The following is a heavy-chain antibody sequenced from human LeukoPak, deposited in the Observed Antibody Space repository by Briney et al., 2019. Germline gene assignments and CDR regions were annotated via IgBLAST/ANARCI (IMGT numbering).Heavy chain of an antibody. V-gene: IGHV4-59*02. D-gene: IGHD6-19*01. CDR3: AKGSVWYLI. CDR1: VASVRGHF. Sequence: SETLSLTCTVSVASVRGHFWSCIRQPPGKGLEWIGDIYDSGNTNYNPSLKSRVTISVDTSKNQFSLKLSSVTAADTAIYYCAKGSVWYLIWGQGTLVTVSS. CDR2: IYDSGNT. J-gene: IGHJ4*02.